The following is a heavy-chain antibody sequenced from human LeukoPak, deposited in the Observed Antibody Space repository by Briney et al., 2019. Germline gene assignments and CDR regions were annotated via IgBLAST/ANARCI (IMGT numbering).Heavy chain of an antibody. Sequence: PSETLSLTCTVSGGSISSYYWSWIRQPPGKGLEWIGYIYYSGSTNYNPSLKSRVTISVDTSKNQFSLKLSSVTAADTAVYYCARGTPRYYDSSGRYYFDYWGQGTLVTVSS. V-gene: IGHV4-59*12. CDR2: IYYSGST. CDR1: GGSISSYY. J-gene: IGHJ4*02. CDR3: ARGTPRYYDSSGRYYFDY. D-gene: IGHD3-22*01.